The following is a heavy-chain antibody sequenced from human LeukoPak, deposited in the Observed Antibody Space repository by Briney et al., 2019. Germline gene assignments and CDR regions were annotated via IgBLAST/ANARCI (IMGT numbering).Heavy chain of an antibody. CDR3: ARGGYDILTGYLDAFDI. D-gene: IGHD3-9*01. J-gene: IGHJ3*02. V-gene: IGHV1-2*02. CDR2: INPNSGGT. CDR1: GYTSTGYY. Sequence: ASVNVSCKASGYTSTGYYMHWVRQAPGQGLEWMGWINPNSGGTNYAQKFQGRVTMTRDTSISTAYMELSRLRSDDTAVYYCARGGYDILTGYLDAFDIWGQGTMVTVSS.